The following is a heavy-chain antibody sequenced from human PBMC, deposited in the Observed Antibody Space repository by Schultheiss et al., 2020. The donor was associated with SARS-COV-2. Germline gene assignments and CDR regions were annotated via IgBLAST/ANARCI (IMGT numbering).Heavy chain of an antibody. CDR2: INHSGST. Sequence: SETLSLTCAVYGGSFSGYYWSWIRQPPGKGLEWIGEINHSGSTNYNPSLKSRVTISVDTSKNHFSLKLSSVTAADTAVYYCARATAGSRMGYYYYGMDVWGQGTTVTVSS. CDR3: ARATAGSRMGYYYYGMDV. J-gene: IGHJ6*02. D-gene: IGHD1-1*01. V-gene: IGHV4-34*01. CDR1: GGSFSGYY.